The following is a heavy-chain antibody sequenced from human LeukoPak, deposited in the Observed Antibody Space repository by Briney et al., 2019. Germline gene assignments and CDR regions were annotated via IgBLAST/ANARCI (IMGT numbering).Heavy chain of an antibody. Sequence: SETLSLTCTVSGGSISSSSYYWGWIRQPPGKGLEWIGSIYYSGSTYYNPSLKSRVTISVDTSKNQFSLKLSSVTAADTAVYYCARYSSSPGWFDYWGQGTLVTLSS. D-gene: IGHD6-6*01. CDR2: IYYSGST. J-gene: IGHJ4*02. CDR3: ARYSSSPGWFDY. CDR1: GGSISSSSYY. V-gene: IGHV4-39*01.